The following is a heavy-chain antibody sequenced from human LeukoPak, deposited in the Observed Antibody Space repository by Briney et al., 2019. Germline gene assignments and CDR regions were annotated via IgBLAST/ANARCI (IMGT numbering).Heavy chain of an antibody. CDR3: ARAHYYGSGSHYPRGAFDI. Sequence: RVASVKVSCKASGYTFTGYYMHWVRQAPGQGLEWMGWISPNSGGTNYAQKFQGWVTMTRDTSISTAYMELSRLRSDDTAVYYCARAHYYGSGSHYPRGAFDIWGQGTMVTVSS. J-gene: IGHJ3*02. D-gene: IGHD3-10*01. CDR2: ISPNSGGT. CDR1: GYTFTGYY. V-gene: IGHV1-2*04.